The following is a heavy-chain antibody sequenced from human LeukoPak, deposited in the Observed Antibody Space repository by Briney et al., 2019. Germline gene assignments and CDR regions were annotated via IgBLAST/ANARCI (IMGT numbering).Heavy chain of an antibody. V-gene: IGHV1-18*01. Sequence: ASVRVSCKASGYTFARYGFRGGRQPPGQGLDGVGWISGYDTNRRFAESLQRRVIMTTDKFTSTAYMELTSLTSDDTAMYYCARDTALISTPGGPDFWGQGTLVTVSS. CDR2: ISGYDTNR. D-gene: IGHD6-13*01. J-gene: IGHJ4*02. CDR1: GYTFARYG. CDR3: ARDTALISTPGGPDF.